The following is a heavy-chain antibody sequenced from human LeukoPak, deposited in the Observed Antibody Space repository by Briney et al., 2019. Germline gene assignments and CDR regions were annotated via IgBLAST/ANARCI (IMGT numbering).Heavy chain of an antibody. CDR2: INPNSGGT. V-gene: IGHV1-2*04. Sequence: ASVKVSCKASGYTFTDYYIHWVRQAPGQGLEWMGWINPNSGGTDYAQKFQGWVTMTRDTSISTAYMDLSRLTSDDTAVYYCASGGYCSSTSCPYYFDYWGQGTLVTVSS. CDR3: ASGGYCSSTSCPYYFDY. J-gene: IGHJ4*02. CDR1: GYTFTDYY. D-gene: IGHD2-2*01.